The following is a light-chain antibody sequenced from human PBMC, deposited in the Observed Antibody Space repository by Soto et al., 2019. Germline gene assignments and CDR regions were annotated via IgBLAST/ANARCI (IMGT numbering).Light chain of an antibody. J-gene: IGKJ1*01. V-gene: IGKV3-15*01. CDR2: GAS. CDR3: HQYNNWPPER. CDR1: RSISSN. Sequence: EIMMTQSPATLSVSPGERATLSCRASRSISSNLAWYQQKSGQAPRLLIYGASTRATGIPARFSGSGSGTEFTLTISSLQSEDFAVYYCHQYNNWPPERFGQGTKVEIK.